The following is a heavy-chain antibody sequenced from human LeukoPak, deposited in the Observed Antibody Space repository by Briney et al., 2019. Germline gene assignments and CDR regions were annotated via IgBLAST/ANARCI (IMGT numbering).Heavy chain of an antibody. Sequence: SETLSLTCTVSGGSISSSSYYWSWIRQPPGKGLEWIGYIYYSGSTNYNPSLKSRVTISVDTSKNQFSLKLSSVTAADTAVYYCARFYSSVLDYWGQGTLVTVSS. J-gene: IGHJ4*02. CDR3: ARFYSSVLDY. CDR2: IYYSGST. D-gene: IGHD6-19*01. CDR1: GGSISSSSYY. V-gene: IGHV4-61*01.